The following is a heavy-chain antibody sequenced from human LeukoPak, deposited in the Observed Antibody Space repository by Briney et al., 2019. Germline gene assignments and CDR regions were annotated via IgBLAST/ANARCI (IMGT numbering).Heavy chain of an antibody. J-gene: IGHJ4*02. V-gene: IGHV3-30-3*01. CDR2: TSSDLNVK. CDR3: AREGYYGSGSPPSLYFDY. Sequence: PGGSLGLSCAASGFTFRNCVIHWARQAPGKGLEWVAVTSSDLNVKLYADSVKGRFTISRDNSRSTLYLQMNSLRPEDTAIYYCAREGYYGSGSPPSLYFDYWGQGTLVTVSS. D-gene: IGHD3-10*01. CDR1: GFTFRNCV.